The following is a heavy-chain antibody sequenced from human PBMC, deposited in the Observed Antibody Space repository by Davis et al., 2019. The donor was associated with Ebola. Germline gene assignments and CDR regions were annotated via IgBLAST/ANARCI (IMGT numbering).Heavy chain of an antibody. Sequence: SETLSLTCAVYGGSFSGYYWSWIRQPPGKGLEWIGEINHSGSTNYNPSLKSRVTISVDTSKNQFSLKLSSVTAADTAVYYCARGLTWFGELLYESGFDPWGQGTLVTVSS. CDR1: GGSFSGYY. CDR3: ARGLTWFGELLYESGFDP. V-gene: IGHV4-34*01. J-gene: IGHJ5*02. D-gene: IGHD3-10*01. CDR2: INHSGST.